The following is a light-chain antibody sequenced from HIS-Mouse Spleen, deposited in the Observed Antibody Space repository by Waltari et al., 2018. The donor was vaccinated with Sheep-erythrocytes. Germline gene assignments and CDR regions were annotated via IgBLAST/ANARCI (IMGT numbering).Light chain of an antibody. Sequence: QSALTQPRSVSGSPGQSVTISCTGTSSDVGGYNYVSWYQQHPGKAPILMIYDVSNRPSGVPGRFSGSKSGNTASLTISGLQAEDEADYYCCSYAGSYNHVFATGTKVTVL. CDR2: DVS. V-gene: IGLV2-11*01. CDR3: CSYAGSYNHV. CDR1: SSDVGGYNY. J-gene: IGLJ1*01.